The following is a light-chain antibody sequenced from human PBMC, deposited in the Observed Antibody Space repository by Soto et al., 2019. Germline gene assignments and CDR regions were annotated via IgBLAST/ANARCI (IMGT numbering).Light chain of an antibody. J-gene: IGKJ1*01. Sequence: DIQMTQSPSTLSASVGDRVTITCRASQSISSWLAWYQQKPGKDPKLLIHKASTLESGVPSRFSGSESGTEFTLTISSLQPDDFATYYCQQYNTYPWTFGQGTKVEI. CDR2: KAS. CDR3: QQYNTYPWT. V-gene: IGKV1-5*03. CDR1: QSISSW.